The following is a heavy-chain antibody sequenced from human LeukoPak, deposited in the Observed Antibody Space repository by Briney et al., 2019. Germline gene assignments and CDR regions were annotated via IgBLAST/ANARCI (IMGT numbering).Heavy chain of an antibody. CDR1: GYTFTSYA. D-gene: IGHD4-17*01. J-gene: IGHJ6*02. Sequence: GASVKVSCKASGYTFTSYAMHWVRQAPGQRLEWMGWINAGNGNTKYSQKFQGRVTITGDTSASTAYMELSSLRSEDTAVYYCARDRAVTTVYYYYYYGMDVWGQGTTVTVSS. CDR2: INAGNGNT. CDR3: ARDRAVTTVYYYYYYGMDV. V-gene: IGHV1-3*01.